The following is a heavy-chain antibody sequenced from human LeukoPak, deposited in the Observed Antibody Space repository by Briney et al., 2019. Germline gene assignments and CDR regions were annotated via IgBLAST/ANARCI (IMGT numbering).Heavy chain of an antibody. CDR3: ARGRYGGNSGYYYYYMDV. D-gene: IGHD4-23*01. J-gene: IGHJ6*03. CDR1: GGSISSGSYY. CDR2: IYTSGGT. V-gene: IGHV4-61*02. Sequence: PSQTLSLTCTVSGGSISSGSYYWSWIRQPAGKGLEWIGRIYTSGGTNYNPSLKSRVTISVDTSKNQFSLKLSSVTAADTAVYYCARGRYGGNSGYYYYYMDVWGKGTTVTVSS.